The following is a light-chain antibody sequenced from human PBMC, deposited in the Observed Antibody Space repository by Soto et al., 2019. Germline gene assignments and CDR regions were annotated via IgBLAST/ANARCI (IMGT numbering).Light chain of an antibody. CDR1: SSDVGGYNY. CDR2: EVS. CDR3: SSYAGSLYV. V-gene: IGLV2-8*01. J-gene: IGLJ1*01. Sequence: QSALTQPPSASGSPGQSVTISCTGTSSDVGGYNYVSWYQQHPGKAPKLMIYEVSKRPSAVPDRFSGSKSGNTASLTVSGLDAEDAADYYCSSYAGSLYVFGTGTKLTVL.